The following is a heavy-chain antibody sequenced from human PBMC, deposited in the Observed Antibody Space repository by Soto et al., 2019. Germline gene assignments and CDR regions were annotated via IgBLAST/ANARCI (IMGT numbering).Heavy chain of an antibody. CDR1: GGSFSGYY. D-gene: IGHD1-20*01. Sequence: SETLSLTCAVYGGSFSGYYWTWIRQPPGTGLEWIGEINHSGSTDYNPSLKSRVTISVDTSKNQFSLKLTSVTAADTAVYYCARYKSNYYYGMDVWGQGTTVTVSS. CDR3: ARYKSNYYYGMDV. J-gene: IGHJ6*02. CDR2: INHSGST. V-gene: IGHV4-34*01.